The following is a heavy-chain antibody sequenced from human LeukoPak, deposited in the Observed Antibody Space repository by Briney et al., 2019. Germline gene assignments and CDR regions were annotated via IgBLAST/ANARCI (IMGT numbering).Heavy chain of an antibody. CDR1: GFILSPYS. CDR3: ARDMLFGESVYNWFDP. J-gene: IGHJ5*02. D-gene: IGHD3/OR15-3a*01. V-gene: IGHV3-30-3*01. Sequence: GGSLRLSCAASGFILSPYSMHWVRQAPGKGLEWVAVISFDGTIKYYGDSVNGRLTISRDNAKNTLYLQMNSLRGEDTAVYYCARDMLFGESVYNWFDPWGQGTLVTVSS. CDR2: ISFDGTIK.